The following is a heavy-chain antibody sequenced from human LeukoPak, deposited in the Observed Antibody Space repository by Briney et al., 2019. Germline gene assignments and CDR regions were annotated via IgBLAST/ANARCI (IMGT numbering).Heavy chain of an antibody. CDR2: VSHTGAT. J-gene: IGHJ4*01. V-gene: IGHV4-39*07. CDR1: GGSITSSPYH. CDR3: ARSMVTTDRNFDH. Sequence: SETLSLTCTVSGGSITSSPYHWAWIRQPPGRGPEWIGTVSHTGATQYSPSLTSRVTISLDTSKNQFSLSLNSVTAADTAIFYCARSMVTTDRNFDHWGQGTLVTVSS. D-gene: IGHD2-21*02.